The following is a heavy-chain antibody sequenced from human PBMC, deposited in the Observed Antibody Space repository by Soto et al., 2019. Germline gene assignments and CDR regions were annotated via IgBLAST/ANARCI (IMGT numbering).Heavy chain of an antibody. J-gene: IGHJ4*02. CDR1: GGSFSGYY. CDR3: ARDKLTGLFDD. CDR2: SNHTRST. Sequence: SETLSLTCAVYGGSFSGYYWTWIRQPPGTGLEWIGESNHTRSTNYNPSLKGLVTISLDTSKNQFSLKLTSVTAADSAVYYCARDKLTGLFDDWGQGTLVTVAS. D-gene: IGHD2-8*02. V-gene: IGHV4-34*01.